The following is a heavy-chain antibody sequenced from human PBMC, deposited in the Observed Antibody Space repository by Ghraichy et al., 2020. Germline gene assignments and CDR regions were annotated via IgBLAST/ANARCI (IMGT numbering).Heavy chain of an antibody. CDR2: ISGSGGST. D-gene: IGHD2-21*02. Sequence: GGSLRLSCSASGFIFSSYAMSWVRQAPGKGLEWVSVISGSGGSTYHADSVKGRFTISRDNSGNTLYLHLNSLRADDTAVYYCAKTVSAWYYDFWGQGTLVTVSS. CDR3: AKTVSAWYYDF. CDR1: GFIFSSYA. J-gene: IGHJ4*02. V-gene: IGHV3-23*01.